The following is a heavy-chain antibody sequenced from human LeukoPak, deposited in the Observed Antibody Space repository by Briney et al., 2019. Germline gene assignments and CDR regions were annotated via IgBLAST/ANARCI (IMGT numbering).Heavy chain of an antibody. CDR1: GGSISSSNCY. D-gene: IGHD5-18*01. CDR2: KYYSGST. CDR3: ASGYSYGYAFDI. J-gene: IGHJ3*02. V-gene: IGHV4-39*01. Sequence: PSETLSLTCAVSGGSISSSNCYWGWIRQPPGKGLEWIGAKYYSGSTYYNPSLKSRVTISVDTSKNQFSLRLTSVTAADTAVYFCASGYSYGYAFDIWGLGTMVTVSS.